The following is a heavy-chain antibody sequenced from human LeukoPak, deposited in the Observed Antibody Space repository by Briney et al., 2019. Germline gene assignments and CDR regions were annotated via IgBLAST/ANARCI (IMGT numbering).Heavy chain of an antibody. D-gene: IGHD3-22*01. CDR1: GFAFSNYA. CDR3: ARDGRPYYYDSSGYYSY. J-gene: IGHJ4*02. Sequence: GGSLRLSCAASGFAFSNYAMSWVRQAPEKGLEWVSTISGSGGSTFYADSVKGRFAISRDNSKNTLYLQMNSLRAEDTAVYYCARDGRPYYYDSSGYYSYWGQGTLVTVSS. V-gene: IGHV3-23*01. CDR2: ISGSGGST.